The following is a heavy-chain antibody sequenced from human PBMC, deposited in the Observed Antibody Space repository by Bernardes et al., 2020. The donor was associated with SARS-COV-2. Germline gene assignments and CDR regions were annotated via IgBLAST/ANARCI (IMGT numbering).Heavy chain of an antibody. J-gene: IGHJ4*02. V-gene: IGHV4-59*01. D-gene: IGHD3-9*01. CDR2: IYHNGST. CDR3: ARSSYDIWGGQSQYYFDF. Sequence: SESLSLTCSVSGGSINSFYWSWVRQSPGKGLEWIGHIYHNGSTNYNPTLKTRVTMLVDTSKNQFSLRLNSVTAADTAVYYCARSSYDIWGGQSQYYFDFWGQGILVNVSS. CDR1: GGSINSFY.